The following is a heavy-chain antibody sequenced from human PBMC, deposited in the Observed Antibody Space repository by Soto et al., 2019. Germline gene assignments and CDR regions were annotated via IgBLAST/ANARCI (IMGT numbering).Heavy chain of an antibody. D-gene: IGHD3-22*01. J-gene: IGHJ4*02. V-gene: IGHV4-34*01. CDR3: ARDYYDSSGRPTIDY. CDR1: GGSFSGYY. Sequence: SETLSLTCAVYGGSFSGYYWSWIRQPPGKGLEWIGEINHSGSTNYNPSLKSLVTISVDTSKNQFSLKLSSVTAADTAVYYCARDYYDSSGRPTIDYWGQGTLVTVSS. CDR2: INHSGST.